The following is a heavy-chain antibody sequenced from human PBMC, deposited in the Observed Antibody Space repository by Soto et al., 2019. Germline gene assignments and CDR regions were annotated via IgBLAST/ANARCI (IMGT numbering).Heavy chain of an antibody. J-gene: IGHJ4*02. CDR1: GFTFSDYY. V-gene: IGHV3-11*06. CDR2: ISVTSSYT. D-gene: IGHD2-21*02. Sequence: WGSLRLSCAASGFTFSDYYMSWIRQAPGKGLEWVSYISVTSSYTNYADSVKGRFTISRDNAKKSLYLDMSSLRAEDTAVYYCATDRAFCGGDSDPGYCENWGQGTRVIVS. CDR3: ATDRAFCGGDSDPGYCEN.